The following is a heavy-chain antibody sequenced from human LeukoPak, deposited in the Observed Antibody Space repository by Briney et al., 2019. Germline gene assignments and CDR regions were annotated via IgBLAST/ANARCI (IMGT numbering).Heavy chain of an antibody. J-gene: IGHJ6*02. D-gene: IGHD2-2*01. CDR3: ARGGIVVPAAPRSGMDV. V-gene: IGHV3-21*01. CDR1: GFTFSSHS. CDR2: ISSSSSYI. Sequence: GGSLRLSCAASGFTFSSHSMNWVRQAPGKGLEWVSSISSSSSYIYYADSVKGRFTISRDNAKNSLYLQMNSLRAEDTAVYYCARGGIVVPAAPRSGMDVWGQGTTVTVSS.